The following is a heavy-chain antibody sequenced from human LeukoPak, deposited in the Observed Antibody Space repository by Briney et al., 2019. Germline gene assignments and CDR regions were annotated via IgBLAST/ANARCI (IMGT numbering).Heavy chain of an antibody. CDR1: GYTFTSYA. Sequence: GASVKVSCKAAGYTFTSYAMNWVRQAPGQGLEWMGWINTNTGNPTYAQGFTGRFVFSLDTSVSTAYLQISSLKAEDTAVYYCARTGYDFWSGYPYYFDYWGQGILVTVSS. J-gene: IGHJ4*02. D-gene: IGHD3-3*01. CDR3: ARTGYDFWSGYPYYFDY. CDR2: INTNTGNP. V-gene: IGHV7-4-1*02.